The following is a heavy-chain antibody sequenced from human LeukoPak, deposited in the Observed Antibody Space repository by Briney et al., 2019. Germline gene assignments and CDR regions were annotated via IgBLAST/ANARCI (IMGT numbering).Heavy chain of an antibody. CDR2: IHPGGGST. Sequence: ASVKVSCKASGYTFTDYYTHWVRQAPGQGLEWMGVIHPGGGSTTYAQKFQGRVTMTKDTSTRTVYMELSGLRSEDTAIYYCAKDKDYGSGSYYNDAFDIWGQGTMVTVSS. D-gene: IGHD3-10*01. CDR3: AKDKDYGSGSYYNDAFDI. V-gene: IGHV1-46*01. CDR1: GYTFTDYY. J-gene: IGHJ3*02.